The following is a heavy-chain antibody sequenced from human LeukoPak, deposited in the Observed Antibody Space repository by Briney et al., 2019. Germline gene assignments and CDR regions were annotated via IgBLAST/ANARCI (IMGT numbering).Heavy chain of an antibody. Sequence: GASVKVSCKASGYTFTGYYMHWVRQAPGQRLEWMGWINPNSGGTNYAQKFQGRVTMTRDTSISTAYMELSRLRSDDTAVYYCARSPISITGTTVDYWGQGTLVTVSS. CDR3: ARSPISITGTTVDY. J-gene: IGHJ4*02. D-gene: IGHD1/OR15-1a*01. CDR2: INPNSGGT. V-gene: IGHV1-2*02. CDR1: GYTFTGYY.